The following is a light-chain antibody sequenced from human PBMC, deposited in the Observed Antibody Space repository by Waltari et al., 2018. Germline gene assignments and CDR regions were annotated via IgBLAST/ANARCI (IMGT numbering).Light chain of an antibody. CDR1: QTLLQSDGQTY. Sequence: DVVMTQTPLSLSVTPGQPASISRRSSQTLLQSDGQTYLYCYLQKPGQSPQLLIYAVSSRLYGVSTKFSGSGSGTDYTRKNSRVEAEDVGIYYCMQGFHLPRPLGQGTKGEMK. CDR3: MQGFHLPRP. J-gene: IGKJ1*01. CDR2: AVS. V-gene: IGKV2-29*02.